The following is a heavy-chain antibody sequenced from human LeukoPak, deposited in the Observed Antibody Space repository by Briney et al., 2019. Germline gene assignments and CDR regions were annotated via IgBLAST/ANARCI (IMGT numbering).Heavy chain of an antibody. CDR1: GYSFTSYW. CDR2: IYPGDSDT. J-gene: IGHJ3*02. V-gene: IGHV5-51*01. Sequence: GESLKISCKGSGYSFTSYWIGWVRQMPGKGLEWMEIIYPGDSDTRYSPPFQGQVIISADKSISTAYLQWSSLKASDTAMYYCARPWYRTNPDAFDIWGQGTMVTVSS. CDR3: ARPWYRTNPDAFDI. D-gene: IGHD1-26*01.